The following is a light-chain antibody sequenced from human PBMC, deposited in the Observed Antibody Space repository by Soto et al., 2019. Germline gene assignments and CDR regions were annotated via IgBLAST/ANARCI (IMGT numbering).Light chain of an antibody. CDR2: EVN. CDR3: SSYTTNNTVV. CDR1: SSDGGSCDH. J-gene: IGLJ2*01. Sequence: QSALTQPASVSGSPGQSITISCTGASSDGGSCDHVFWNQKHPSKDPKLLIYEVNNRSSGVSDRFSGSKSGNTASLTISDLQGEDEADYYCSSYTTNNTVVFGGGTKLTVL. V-gene: IGLV2-14*03.